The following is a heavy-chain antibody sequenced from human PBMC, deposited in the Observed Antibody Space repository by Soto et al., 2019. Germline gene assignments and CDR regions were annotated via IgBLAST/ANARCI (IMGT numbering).Heavy chain of an antibody. D-gene: IGHD3-10*01. CDR3: ARANYYGSPGDFDY. V-gene: IGHV3-48*01. CDR2: ISSSSSTI. J-gene: IGHJ4*02. CDR1: GFTFSSYS. Sequence: EVQLVESGGGLVQPGGSLRLSCAASGFTFSSYSMNWVRQAPGKGLEWVSYISSSSSTIYYADSVKGRFTISRDNAKHSLYLQMNSLRAEYTAVYYCARANYYGSPGDFDYWGQGTLVTVSS.